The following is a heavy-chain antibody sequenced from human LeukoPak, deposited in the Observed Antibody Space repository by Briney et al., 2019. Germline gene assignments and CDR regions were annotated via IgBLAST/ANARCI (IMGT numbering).Heavy chain of an antibody. CDR2: IRYDGSNR. Sequence: GGSLRLSCAASGFTVSSNYMSWVRQAPGKGLEWVAFIRYDGSNRYYADSVKGRFTISRDNSKNTLYLQMNSLRAEDTAVYYCAKDVIVIVPGAIAHWGQGTLVTVSS. CDR3: AKDVIVIVPGAIAH. CDR1: GFTVSSNY. V-gene: IGHV3-30*02. J-gene: IGHJ4*02. D-gene: IGHD2-2*02.